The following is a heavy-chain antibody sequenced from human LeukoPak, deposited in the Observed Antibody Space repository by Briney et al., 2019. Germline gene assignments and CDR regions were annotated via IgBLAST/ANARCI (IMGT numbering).Heavy chain of an antibody. D-gene: IGHD3-10*01. V-gene: IGHV3-23*01. CDR2: ISGSGGST. CDR1: GFTFSSYA. Sequence: GGSLRLSCAASGFTFSSYAMSWVRQAPGKGLEWVSAISGSGGSTYYADSVKGRFTISRDNSKNTLYLQMNSLRAEDTAVYYCARVCGSGSYLGYWGQGTLVTVSS. J-gene: IGHJ4*02. CDR3: ARVCGSGSYLGY.